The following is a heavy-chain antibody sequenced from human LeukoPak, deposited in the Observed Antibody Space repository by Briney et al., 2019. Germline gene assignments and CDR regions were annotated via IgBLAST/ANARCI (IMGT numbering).Heavy chain of an antibody. Sequence: TGGSLRLSCAASGFTISNYGMAWVRQAPGKGLEWVSSISSGSTYIYYVDSVRGRFTISRDNSKNTLYLQMNSLRAEDTAVYYCAKGAYSSGWYYFDYWGQGTLVTVSS. D-gene: IGHD6-19*01. CDR3: AKGAYSSGWYYFDY. V-gene: IGHV3-21*04. CDR1: GFTISNYG. J-gene: IGHJ4*02. CDR2: ISSGSTYI.